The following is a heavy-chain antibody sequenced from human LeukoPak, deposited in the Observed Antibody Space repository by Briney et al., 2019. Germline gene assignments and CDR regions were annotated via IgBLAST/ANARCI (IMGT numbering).Heavy chain of an antibody. V-gene: IGHV3-23*01. CDR3: ARDGAKAGAFDI. D-gene: IGHD3-16*01. Sequence: GGSLRLSCAASGFTFSSYAMSWVRQAPGKGLEWVSGISGSGGNTYYADSVKGRFTISRDNAKNSLYLQMNSLRAEDTAVYYCARDGAKAGAFDIWGQGTMVTVSS. CDR1: GFTFSSYA. J-gene: IGHJ3*02. CDR2: ISGSGGNT.